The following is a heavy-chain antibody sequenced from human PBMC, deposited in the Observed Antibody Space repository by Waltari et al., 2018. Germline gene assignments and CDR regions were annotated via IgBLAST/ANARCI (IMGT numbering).Heavy chain of an antibody. CDR1: GYTFTSYY. CDR2: INPSGGST. CDR3: ARGLYDYSNWRGGLDP. V-gene: IGHV1-46*01. Sequence: QVPLVQSGAEVKKPGASVKVSCKASGYTFTSYYMHWVRQAPGQGLEWMGIINPSGGSTSYAQKFQGRVTMTRDTSTSTVYMELSSLRSEDTAVYYCARGLYDYSNWRGGLDPWGQGTLVTVSS. D-gene: IGHD4-4*01. J-gene: IGHJ5*02.